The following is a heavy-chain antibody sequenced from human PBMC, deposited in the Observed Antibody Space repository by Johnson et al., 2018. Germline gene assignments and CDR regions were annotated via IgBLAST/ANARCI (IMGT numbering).Heavy chain of an antibody. CDR2: ISGSGGST. Sequence: VQLQESGGGLVQPGGSLRLSCAASGFTFSSYAMSWVRQAPGKGLEWVSAISGSGGSTYYADSVKGRFTISRDNSKNTHYRQMKSLRAEDTAVYYCAKDPGNNSSGWPSTVVVWHYYYMDVWGKGTTVTVSS. D-gene: IGHD6-19*01. J-gene: IGHJ6*03. CDR1: GFTFSSYA. CDR3: AKDPGNNSSGWPSTVVVWHYYYMDV. V-gene: IGHV3-23*01.